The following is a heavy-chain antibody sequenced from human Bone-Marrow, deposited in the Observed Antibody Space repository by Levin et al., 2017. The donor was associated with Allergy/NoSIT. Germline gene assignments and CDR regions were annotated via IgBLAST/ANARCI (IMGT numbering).Heavy chain of an antibody. Sequence: GESLKISCAASAFTFSTYPIHWVRQAPGKGLEWVAVISDDGRDKHYAYSLKGRFTIFRDNSKNTLYLQMNSLGAEDTAVYHCARDGVIAAATYYFDYWGQGTLVTVSS. V-gene: IGHV3-30*04. CDR2: ISDDGRDK. J-gene: IGHJ4*02. D-gene: IGHD6-25*01. CDR1: AFTFSTYP. CDR3: ARDGVIAAATYYFDY.